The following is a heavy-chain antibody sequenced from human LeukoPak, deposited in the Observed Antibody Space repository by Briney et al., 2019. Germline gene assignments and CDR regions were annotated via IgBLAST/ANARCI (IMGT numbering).Heavy chain of an antibody. V-gene: IGHV3-15*01. CDR1: GFTFNNAW. Sequence: GGSLRLSCAASGFTFNNAWMSWVRQAPGKGLEWVGRIKSKTDGGATEYAAPVKGRITISRDDSKNTLLLQMNSLKTEDKAVYYCTTASRGSLFYYYYGMDVWGQGTTVTVSS. J-gene: IGHJ6*02. CDR2: IKSKTDGGAT. D-gene: IGHD5-12*01. CDR3: TTASRGSLFYYYYGMDV.